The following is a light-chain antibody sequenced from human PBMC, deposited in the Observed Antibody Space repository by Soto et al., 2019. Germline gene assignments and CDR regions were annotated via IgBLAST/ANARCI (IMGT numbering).Light chain of an antibody. CDR2: DTS. CDR1: QFVSSR. Sequence: DIVVTQSPATLSASPGERVTLSCRASQFVSSRLAWYQRRPGQVPRLLIYDTSTRAPGISARFSGSGSGTEFTLTISSLQSEDFAVYYCQEYIQRPPGTFGPGTTVDIK. V-gene: IGKV3-15*01. CDR3: QEYIQRPPGT. J-gene: IGKJ1*01.